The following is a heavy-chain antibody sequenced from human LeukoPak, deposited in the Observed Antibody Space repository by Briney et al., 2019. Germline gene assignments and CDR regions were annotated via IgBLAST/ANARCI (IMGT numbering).Heavy chain of an antibody. V-gene: IGHV3-30*07. Sequence: GGSLRLSCAASGFIFTNYPIHWVRQTPDKGLECVAIMSIDGNTKYYADSVRGRFIVSRDNSRNTVYLQMNSLRAEDTAVYYCARDLNMSPIDWFDPWGQGTLVTVSS. CDR2: MSIDGNTK. J-gene: IGHJ5*02. CDR3: ARDLNMSPIDWFDP. D-gene: IGHD5-24*01. CDR1: GFIFTNYP.